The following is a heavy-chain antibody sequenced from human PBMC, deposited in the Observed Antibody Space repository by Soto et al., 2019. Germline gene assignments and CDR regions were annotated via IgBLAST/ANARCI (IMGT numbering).Heavy chain of an antibody. D-gene: IGHD5-18*01. CDR2: IKGDESTT. Sequence: EVQLVESGGGLVQPGGSLRLSCAASGFTFSKYWIHWVRQAPGKGLVWVSRIKGDESTTHYADSVKGRFTITRDTANDVVVLHTNTLTADDTAVYYGARVGYGLWLTAYWVQATLVSVSS. CDR3: ARVGYGLWLTAY. CDR1: GFTFSKYW. J-gene: IGHJ4*02. V-gene: IGHV3-74*01.